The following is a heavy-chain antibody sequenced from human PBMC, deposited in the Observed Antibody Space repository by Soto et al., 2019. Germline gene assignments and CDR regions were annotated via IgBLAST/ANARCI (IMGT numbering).Heavy chain of an antibody. CDR1: GGSISSYY. Sequence: SETLSLTCTVSGGSISSYYWSWIRQPPGKGLEWIGYIYYSGSTNYNPSLKSRVTISVDTSKNQFSLKLSSVTAADTAVYYCARTSITMIAPGWFDPWGQGTLVTVSS. V-gene: IGHV4-59*13. CDR2: IYYSGST. CDR3: ARTSITMIAPGWFDP. J-gene: IGHJ5*02. D-gene: IGHD3-22*01.